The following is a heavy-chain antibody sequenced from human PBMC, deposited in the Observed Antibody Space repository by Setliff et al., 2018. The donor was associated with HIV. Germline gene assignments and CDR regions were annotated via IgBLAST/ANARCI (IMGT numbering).Heavy chain of an antibody. Sequence: SETLSLTCAVSGGSISSGGYSWSWIRQPPGKGLEWIGYIYYSGSTYYSPSLKSRVTISADTSKNQFSLKLSSVTAADTAVYYCARMGYSSGWPIDYWGQGTLVTVSS. CDR3: ARMGYSSGWPIDY. CDR1: GGSISSGGYS. CDR2: IYYSGST. J-gene: IGHJ4*02. V-gene: IGHV4-30-2*01. D-gene: IGHD6-19*01.